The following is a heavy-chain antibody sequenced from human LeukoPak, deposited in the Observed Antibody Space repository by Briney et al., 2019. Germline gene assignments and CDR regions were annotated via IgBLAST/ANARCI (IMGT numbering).Heavy chain of an antibody. CDR2: ISSSSSYI. CDR1: GFTFSSYS. J-gene: IGHJ4*02. V-gene: IGHV3-21*01. D-gene: IGHD1-26*01. Sequence: KAGRSLRLSCAASGFTFSSYSMNWVRQAPGKGLEWVSSISSSSSYIYYADSVKGRFTISRDNAKNSLYLQMNSLRAEDTAVYYCARDYVGATDFDYWGQGTLVTVSS. CDR3: ARDYVGATDFDY.